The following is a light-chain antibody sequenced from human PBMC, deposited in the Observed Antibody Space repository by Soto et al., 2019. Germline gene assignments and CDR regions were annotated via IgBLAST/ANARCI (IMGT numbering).Light chain of an antibody. CDR1: QSLRHSSGYNY. J-gene: IGKJ1*01. CDR3: MQALHTPWT. Sequence: DIVMTQSPLSLPVTPGEPASISCRSSQSLRHSSGYNYLDWYLQKPGQSPQLLIYLGSNRASGVPDRFSGGGSGTDFTLKISRVEAEDVGVYYCMQALHTPWTLGQGTKVEIK. CDR2: LGS. V-gene: IGKV2-28*01.